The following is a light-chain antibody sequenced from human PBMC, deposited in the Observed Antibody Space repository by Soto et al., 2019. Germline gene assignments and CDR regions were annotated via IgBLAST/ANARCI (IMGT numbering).Light chain of an antibody. CDR2: DAS. CDR1: QSVSTY. Sequence: ELLLPQSPVTLSLSPGYRSTLSGRASQSVSTYLAWYPQQPGQAPRLLIYDASNRATGIPARFSGSGSGTDFTLTISSLQPEDFAVYYCQQRSNWPLTFGGGTKVDIK. J-gene: IGKJ4*01. V-gene: IGKV3-11*01. CDR3: QQRSNWPLT.